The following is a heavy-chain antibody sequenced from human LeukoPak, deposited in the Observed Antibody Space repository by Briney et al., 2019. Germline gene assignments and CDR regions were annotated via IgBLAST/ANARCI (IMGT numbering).Heavy chain of an antibody. Sequence: SETLSLTCTVSGYSISSGYYWGWIRQPPGKGLEWIGSIYHSGSTYYNPSLKSRVTISVDTSKNQFSLNLSSVTAADTAVYYCARAVAHYYYYYYMDVWGKGTTVTISS. V-gene: IGHV4-38-2*02. CDR1: GYSISSGYY. J-gene: IGHJ6*03. CDR2: IYHSGST. CDR3: ARAVAHYYYYYYMDV. D-gene: IGHD6-19*01.